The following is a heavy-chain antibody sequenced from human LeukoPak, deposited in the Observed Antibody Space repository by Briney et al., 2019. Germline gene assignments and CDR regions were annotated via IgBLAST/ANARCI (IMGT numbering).Heavy chain of an antibody. V-gene: IGHV4-61*02. CDR3: ARDFAASSGYPTYFAS. Sequence: SETLSLTCTVSGGSISSGSYYWSWIRQPAGKGLEWIGRIYTSGSTNYNPSLKSRVTISVDTSKNQFSLKLSSVTAADTAVYYCARDFAASSGYPTYFASWGQGTLVTVSS. D-gene: IGHD3-22*01. CDR1: GGSISSGSYY. J-gene: IGHJ4*02. CDR2: IYTSGST.